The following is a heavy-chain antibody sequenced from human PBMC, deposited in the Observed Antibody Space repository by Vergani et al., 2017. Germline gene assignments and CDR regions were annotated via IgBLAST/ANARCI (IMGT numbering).Heavy chain of an antibody. Sequence: QVQLVESGGGVVQPGGSLRLSCAASGFTFSSYGMHWVRQAPGKGLEWVAFIRYDGSNKYYADSVKGRFTISRDNSKNTLYLQMNSLRAEYTAVYYCAKDRRRTGEFFDYWGQGTLVTVSS. V-gene: IGHV3-30*02. CDR2: IRYDGSNK. J-gene: IGHJ4*02. CDR3: AKDRRRTGEFFDY. D-gene: IGHD1-1*01. CDR1: GFTFSSYG.